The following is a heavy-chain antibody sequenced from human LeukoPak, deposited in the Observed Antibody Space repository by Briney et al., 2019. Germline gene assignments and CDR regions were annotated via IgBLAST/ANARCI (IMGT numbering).Heavy chain of an antibody. CDR2: INPNSGGT. Sequence: ASVKVSCKASGYTFTGYYMHWVRQAPGQGLEWMGRINPNSGGTNYAQKFQGRVTMTRDTSISTAYMELSRLRSEDTAVYYCARANYSSSSVGGYYYFGLDVWGQGTTVTVSS. V-gene: IGHV1-2*06. CDR3: ARANYSSSSVGGYYYFGLDV. J-gene: IGHJ6*02. CDR1: GYTFTGYY. D-gene: IGHD6-6*01.